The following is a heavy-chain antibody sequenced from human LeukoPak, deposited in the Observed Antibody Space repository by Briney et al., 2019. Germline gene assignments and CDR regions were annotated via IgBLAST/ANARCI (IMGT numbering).Heavy chain of an antibody. Sequence: GGSLRLSCAASGFTFSSYGMHWVRQAPGKGLEWVAVIWYDGSNKYYADSVKGRFTISRDNSKNTLYLQMNSLRAEDTAVYYCARDGAATDIVVVPADIYYYGMDVWGKGTTVTVSS. CDR2: IWYDGSNK. D-gene: IGHD2-2*01. CDR3: ARDGAATDIVVVPADIYYYGMDV. CDR1: GFTFSSYG. V-gene: IGHV3-33*01. J-gene: IGHJ6*04.